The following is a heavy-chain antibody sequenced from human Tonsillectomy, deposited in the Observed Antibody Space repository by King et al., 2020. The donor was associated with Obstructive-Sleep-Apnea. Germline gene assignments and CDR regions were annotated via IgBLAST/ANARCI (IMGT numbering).Heavy chain of an antibody. J-gene: IGHJ3*02. V-gene: IGHV1-18*04. D-gene: IGHD1-20*01. CDR2: VSGDNVHT. CDR1: GYTFTTLG. Sequence: QLVQSGAEVKKPGASLKVSCKASGYTFTTLGISWLRQAPGQGLEWMGWVSGDNVHTNYAQKFQGRVTLTTDTSTTTAYMELRSLRSDDTAVDYCARGRRYNWNGDAFDIWGQGTMVSVSS. CDR3: ARGRRYNWNGDAFDI.